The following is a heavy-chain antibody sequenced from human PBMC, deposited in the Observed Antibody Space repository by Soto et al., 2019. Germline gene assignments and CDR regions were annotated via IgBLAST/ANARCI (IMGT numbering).Heavy chain of an antibody. CDR3: ARDHSVAAAGGWFDP. CDR1: GGSISSGDYY. D-gene: IGHD6-13*01. CDR2: IYYSGST. J-gene: IGHJ5*02. Sequence: SETLSLTCTVSGGSISSGDYYWSWIRQPPGKGLEWIGYIYYSGSTYYNPSLKSRVTISVDTSKNQFSLKLRSVTAADTAVYYCARDHSVAAAGGWFDPWGQGTLVTVSS. V-gene: IGHV4-30-4*01.